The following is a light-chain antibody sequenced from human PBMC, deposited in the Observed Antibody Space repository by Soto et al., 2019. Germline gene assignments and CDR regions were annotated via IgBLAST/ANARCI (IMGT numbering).Light chain of an antibody. CDR3: SSYTRSSTLV. Sequence: QSALTQPASVSGSPGQSITISCTGTSSDVGGYNYVSWYQQYPGKAPKLMIYDVSDRPSGISNRFSGSKSGNTASLTISGLQAEDEADYYCSSYTRSSTLVFGGGTKLTV. V-gene: IGLV2-14*01. CDR2: DVS. CDR1: SSDVGGYNY. J-gene: IGLJ2*01.